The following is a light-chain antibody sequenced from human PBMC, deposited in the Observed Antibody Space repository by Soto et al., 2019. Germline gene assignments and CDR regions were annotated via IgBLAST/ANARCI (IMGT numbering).Light chain of an antibody. CDR3: QQLNSYPHT. V-gene: IGKV1-9*01. J-gene: IGKJ4*01. CDR2: VTS. CDR1: QGISSY. Sequence: DIQLTQSPSLLSASVGDIVTITCRASQGISSYLAWYQQKPGKAPKLLIYVTSTLQSGVPSRFSGSGSGTEFTLTISSLQPEDCATYYCQQLNSYPHTFVGGTKVEIK.